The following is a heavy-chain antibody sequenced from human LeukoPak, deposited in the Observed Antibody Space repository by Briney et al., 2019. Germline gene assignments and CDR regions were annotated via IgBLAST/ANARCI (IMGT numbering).Heavy chain of an antibody. V-gene: IGHV4-34*01. CDR2: INRSGST. D-gene: IGHD4-23*01. J-gene: IGHJ6*04. CDR1: GGSFSGYY. CDR3: ARQFPYGGNSVGCRMDV. Sequence: PSETLSLTCAVYGGSFSGYYWSWLRQPPGKGLEWIGEINRSGSTNYNPSLKSRVTISVDTSKNQFSLKLSSVTAADTAVYYCARQFPYGGNSVGCRMDVWGKGTTVTVSS.